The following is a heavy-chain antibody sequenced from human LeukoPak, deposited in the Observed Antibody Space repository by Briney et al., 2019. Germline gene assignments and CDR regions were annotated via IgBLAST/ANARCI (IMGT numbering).Heavy chain of an antibody. J-gene: IGHJ6*03. CDR2: IYYSGST. Sequence: PSETLSLTCTVSGGSISSNSYYWGWIRQPPGKGLEWIGSIYYSGSTYYNPSLKSRVTISVDTSKNQFSLKVNSVTAADTAVYYCARHHPTVTPYYMDVWGKGTTVTISS. D-gene: IGHD4-17*01. CDR3: ARHHPTVTPYYMDV. V-gene: IGHV4-39*01. CDR1: GGSISSNSYY.